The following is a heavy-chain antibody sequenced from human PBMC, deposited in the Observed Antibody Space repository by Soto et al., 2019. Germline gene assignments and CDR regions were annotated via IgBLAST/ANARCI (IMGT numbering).Heavy chain of an antibody. Sequence: ASVKVSCKASGYTFTSYGISWVRQAPGQGLEWMGWISAYNGNTNYAQKLQGRVTMTTDTSTSTAYMELRSLRSDDTAVYYCARDWGVGATSHYYYYGMDVWGQGTTVTVSS. CDR1: GYTFTSYG. D-gene: IGHD1-26*01. V-gene: IGHV1-18*01. CDR2: ISAYNGNT. CDR3: ARDWGVGATSHYYYYGMDV. J-gene: IGHJ6*02.